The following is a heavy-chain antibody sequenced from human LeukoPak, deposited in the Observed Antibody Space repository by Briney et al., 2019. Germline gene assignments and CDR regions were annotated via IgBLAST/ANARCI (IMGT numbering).Heavy chain of an antibody. V-gene: IGHV1-2*02. Sequence: ASVKVSCKASGYTFTRYYMHWVRQAPGQGLEWMGWINPNSGGTNYAQKFQGRVTMTRDTSISTAYMELSRLRSDDTAVYYCAREVVVVPAAHQRHFDYWGQGTLVTVSS. CDR1: GYTFTRYY. CDR2: INPNSGGT. D-gene: IGHD2-2*01. CDR3: AREVVVVPAAHQRHFDY. J-gene: IGHJ4*02.